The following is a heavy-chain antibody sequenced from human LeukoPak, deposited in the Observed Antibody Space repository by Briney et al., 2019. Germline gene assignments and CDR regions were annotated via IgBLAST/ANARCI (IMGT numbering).Heavy chain of an antibody. V-gene: IGHV3-21*01. Sequence: GGSLRLSCAATGFTFSSYAMSWVRQAPGKGLEWVSSISSSSSYIYYADSVKGRFTISRDNAKNSLHLQMNSLRAEDTAVYYCARDYLGFRYGENWFDPWGQGTLVTVSS. CDR3: ARDYLGFRYGENWFDP. D-gene: IGHD3-16*01. J-gene: IGHJ5*02. CDR1: GFTFSSYA. CDR2: ISSSSSYI.